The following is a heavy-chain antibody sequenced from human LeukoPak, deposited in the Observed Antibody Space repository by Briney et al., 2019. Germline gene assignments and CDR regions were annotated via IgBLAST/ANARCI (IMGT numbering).Heavy chain of an antibody. CDR2: INGGGSST. CDR3: ARALNMDV. V-gene: IGHV3-74*01. J-gene: IGHJ6*03. Sequence: GGSLRLSCAASGFTFSSYWMHWVRQAPGKGLVWVSRINGGGSSTSYADYVKGRFTISRDNAKNTLYLQMNSLRAEDTAVYYCARALNMDVWGKGTTVTVSS. CDR1: GFTFSSYW.